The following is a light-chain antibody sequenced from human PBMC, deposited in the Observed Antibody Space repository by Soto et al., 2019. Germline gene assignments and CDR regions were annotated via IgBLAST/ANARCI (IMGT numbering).Light chain of an antibody. V-gene: IGKV3-15*01. Sequence: EIVMTQSPATLSVSPGERVTLSCGASQSISSNLAWYQQKPGQAPRLLIYGANTRATGVAARFSGSGSGTEFTFTISSLQSEDFAVYYCQQHNNWPRTFGQGTKVEI. CDR2: GAN. CDR3: QQHNNWPRT. J-gene: IGKJ1*01. CDR1: QSISSN.